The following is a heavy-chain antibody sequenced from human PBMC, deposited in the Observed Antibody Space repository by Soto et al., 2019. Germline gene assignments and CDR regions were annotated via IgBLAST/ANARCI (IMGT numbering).Heavy chain of an antibody. CDR3: ARAHTYYYDSSGYYRKPVDY. Sequence: SETLSLTCAVYGGSFRGYYWSWIRHPPGKGLEWIGEINHSGSTNYNPSLESRVTISVDTSKNQFSLKLSSVTAAGTAVYYCARAHTYYYDSSGYYRKPVDYWGQGTLVTVS. V-gene: IGHV4-34*01. D-gene: IGHD3-22*01. J-gene: IGHJ4*02. CDR1: GGSFRGYY. CDR2: INHSGST.